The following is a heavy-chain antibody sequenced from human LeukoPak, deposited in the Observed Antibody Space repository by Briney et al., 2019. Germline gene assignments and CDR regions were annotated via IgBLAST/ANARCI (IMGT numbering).Heavy chain of an antibody. J-gene: IGHJ4*02. V-gene: IGHV4-34*01. CDR1: GGSFSGYY. Sequence: SETLSLTCAVYGGSFSGYYWSWIRQPPGKGLEWIGEINHSGSTNYNPSPKSRVTISVDTSKNQFSLKLSSVTAADTAVYYCASVDSSGYYSDYWGQGTLVTVSS. CDR2: INHSGST. D-gene: IGHD3-22*01. CDR3: ASVDSSGYYSDY.